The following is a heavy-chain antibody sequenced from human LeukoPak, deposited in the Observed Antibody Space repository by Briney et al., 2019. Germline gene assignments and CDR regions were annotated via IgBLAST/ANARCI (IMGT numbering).Heavy chain of an antibody. Sequence: SQTLSLTCTVSGGSISSGSYYWSWIRQPAGKGLEWIGRIYTSGSTNYNPSLKSRVTISADTSKNQFSLKLSSVTAADTAVYYCARIGNYFHWGQGTLVTVSS. V-gene: IGHV4-61*02. J-gene: IGHJ4*02. CDR2: IYTSGST. CDR1: GGSISSGSYY. CDR3: ARIGNYFH. D-gene: IGHD1-26*01.